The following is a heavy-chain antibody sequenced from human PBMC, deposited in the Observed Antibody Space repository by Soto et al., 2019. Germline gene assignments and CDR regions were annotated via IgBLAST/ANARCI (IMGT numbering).Heavy chain of an antibody. CDR1: GFTFSSYS. V-gene: IGHV3-48*01. Sequence: EVQLVGSGGGLVQPGGSLRLSCAASGFTFSSYSMNWVRQAPGKGLEWVSYIRTSSSSIYYADSVKGRFTISRDNAKNSQYLKLTSLTAEDTAVYYCARDTSYYDILTGEYYYYYGMDVWGQGTTVTVSS. CDR3: ARDTSYYDILTGEYYYYYGMDV. D-gene: IGHD3-9*01. CDR2: IRTSSSSI. J-gene: IGHJ6*02.